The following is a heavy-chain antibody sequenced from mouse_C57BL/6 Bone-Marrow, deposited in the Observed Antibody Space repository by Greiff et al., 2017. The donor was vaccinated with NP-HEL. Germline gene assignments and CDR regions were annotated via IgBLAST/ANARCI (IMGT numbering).Heavy chain of an antibody. Sequence: EVKLEESGGGLVQPKGSLKLSCAASGFSFNTYAMNWVRQAPGKGLEWVARIRSKSNNYATYYADSVKDRFTISRDDSESMLYLQMNNLKTEDTAMYYCVRHYGSSYGFAYWGQGTLVTVSA. V-gene: IGHV10-1*01. CDR2: IRSKSNNYAT. CDR3: VRHYGSSYGFAY. J-gene: IGHJ3*01. CDR1: GFSFNTYA. D-gene: IGHD1-1*01.